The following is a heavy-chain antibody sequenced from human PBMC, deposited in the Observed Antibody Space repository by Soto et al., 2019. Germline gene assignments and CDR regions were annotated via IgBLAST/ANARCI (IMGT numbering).Heavy chain of an antibody. CDR1: GGSISSYY. V-gene: IGHV4-59*13. CDR3: ARASNHGVEVDYYYMDV. D-gene: IGHD3-22*01. Sequence: SETLSLTCTVSGGSISSYYWSWIRQPPGKGLEWIGYIYYSGSTNYNPSLKSRVTISVDTSKNQFSLKLSSVTAADTAVYYCARASNHGVEVDYYYMDVWGKGTTVTVS. CDR2: IYYSGST. J-gene: IGHJ6*03.